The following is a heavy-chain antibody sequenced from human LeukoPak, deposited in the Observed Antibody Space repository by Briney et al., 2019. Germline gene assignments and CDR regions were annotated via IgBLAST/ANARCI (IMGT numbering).Heavy chain of an antibody. D-gene: IGHD6-6*01. V-gene: IGHV4-4*07. CDR1: GGSISSYY. Sequence: SETLSLTCTVSGGSISSYYWSWIRQPAGKGLEWIGRIYTSGSTDYNPSLKSRVTISVDASKNQFFLQLSSVTAADTAVYYCATWTVAARADDNWGQGTLVTVSS. CDR2: IYTSGST. CDR3: ATWTVAARADDN. J-gene: IGHJ4*02.